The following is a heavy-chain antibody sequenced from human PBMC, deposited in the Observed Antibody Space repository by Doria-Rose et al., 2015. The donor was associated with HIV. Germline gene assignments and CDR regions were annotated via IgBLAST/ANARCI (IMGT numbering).Heavy chain of an antibody. CDR2: ILTYDER. Sequence: ESGPVLVKPTETLTLTCTVSGVSLSSPGMGVSWIRQPPGKALEWLANILTYDERSYKPSLKSRLTISRCTSKSQVVLTMTDMDPVDTATYYCARIKSSRWYHKYYFDFWGQVTLVIVSA. CDR3: ARIKSSRWYHKYYFDF. D-gene: IGHD6-13*01. J-gene: IGHJ4*02. CDR1: GVSLSSPGMG. V-gene: IGHV2-26*01.